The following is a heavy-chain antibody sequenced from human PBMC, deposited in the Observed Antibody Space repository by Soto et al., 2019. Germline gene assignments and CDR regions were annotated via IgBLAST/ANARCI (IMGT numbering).Heavy chain of an antibody. CDR2: ISGSGGST. CDR3: AEDQAVAGVGVLDY. D-gene: IGHD6-19*01. V-gene: IGHV3-23*01. J-gene: IGHJ4*02. CDR1: GFTFSSYA. Sequence: EVQLLESGGGLVQPGGSLRLSCAASGFTFSSYAMSWVRQAPGKGLEWVSAISGSGGSTYYADSVKGRFTISRDNSKNTLDLQRNSLSAEDTAVYYCAEDQAVAGVGVLDYWGQGTLVTVSS.